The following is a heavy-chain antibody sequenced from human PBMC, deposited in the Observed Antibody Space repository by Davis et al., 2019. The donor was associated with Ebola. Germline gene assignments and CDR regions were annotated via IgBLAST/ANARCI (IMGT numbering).Heavy chain of an antibody. Sequence: MPSETLSLTCTVSGGSISSSSYHWGWIRQPPGKGLEWIGSIYYSGSTYYNPSLKSRVTISVDTSKNQFSLKLSSVTAADTAVYYCARLTGAAAHGGWGQGTLVTVSS. CDR3: ARLTGAAAHGG. CDR2: IYYSGST. D-gene: IGHD6-13*01. J-gene: IGHJ4*02. V-gene: IGHV4-39*01. CDR1: GGSISSSSYH.